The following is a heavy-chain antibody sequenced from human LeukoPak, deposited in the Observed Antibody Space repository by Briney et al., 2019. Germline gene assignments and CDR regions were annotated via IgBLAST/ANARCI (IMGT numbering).Heavy chain of an antibody. J-gene: IGHJ4*02. D-gene: IGHD6-13*01. V-gene: IGHV3-23*01. CDR3: AKGSSSSRPYYLDY. Sequence: GGPLRLSCAASGFTFNNYVMNWVRQAPGKGLEWVSAITDSSTSTYYADSVKGRFTISRHNSKNTLYLQMNSLRAEDTAVYYCAKGSSSSRPYYLDYWGQGTLVTVSS. CDR2: ITDSSTST. CDR1: GFTFNNYV.